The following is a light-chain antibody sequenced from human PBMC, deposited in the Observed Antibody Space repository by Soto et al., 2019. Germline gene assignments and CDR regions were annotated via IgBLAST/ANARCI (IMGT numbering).Light chain of an antibody. Sequence: DIQMTQSPSSLSASVGDRVTITCRASQSISSYLNWYQVKPGKAPKLLIYDASSLQSGVPSRFSGSGSGTDFTLTISSLQPEDFATYYCQQSYSIPYTFGHGTKVDSK. J-gene: IGKJ2*01. CDR2: DAS. CDR3: QQSYSIPYT. CDR1: QSISSY. V-gene: IGKV1-39*01.